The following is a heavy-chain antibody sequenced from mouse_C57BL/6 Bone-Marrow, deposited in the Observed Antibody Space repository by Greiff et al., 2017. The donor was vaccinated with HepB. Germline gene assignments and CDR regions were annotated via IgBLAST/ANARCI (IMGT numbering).Heavy chain of an antibody. CDR1: GYTFTSYG. Sequence: VQLQQSGAELARPGASVKLSCKASGYTFTSYGISWVKQRTGQGLEWIGEIYPRSGNTYYNEKFKGKATLTADKSSSTAYMELRSLTSEDSAVYFCARWMGTTSWFAYWGQGTLVTVSA. D-gene: IGHD2-2*01. CDR2: IYPRSGNT. CDR3: ARWMGTTSWFAY. V-gene: IGHV1-81*01. J-gene: IGHJ3*01.